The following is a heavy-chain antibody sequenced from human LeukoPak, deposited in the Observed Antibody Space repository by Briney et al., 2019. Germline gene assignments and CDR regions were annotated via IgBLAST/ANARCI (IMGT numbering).Heavy chain of an antibody. CDR3: AGDRSSSGYPPRGMDV. Sequence: SVKVSCKASGGTFSSYAISWVRQAPGQGLEWMGRIIPILGIANYAQKFQGRVTITADKFTSTAYMELSSLRSEDTAVYYCAGDRSSSGYPPRGMDVWGQGTTVTVSS. J-gene: IGHJ6*02. V-gene: IGHV1-69*04. D-gene: IGHD3-22*01. CDR1: GGTFSSYA. CDR2: IIPILGIA.